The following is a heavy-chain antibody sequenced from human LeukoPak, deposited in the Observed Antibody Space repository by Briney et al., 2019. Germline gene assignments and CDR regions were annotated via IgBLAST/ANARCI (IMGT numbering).Heavy chain of an antibody. CDR2: INPNSGGT. J-gene: IGHJ6*02. D-gene: IGHD3-22*01. Sequence: ASVKVSCKASGYTFTGYYMHWVRQAPGQGLEWMGWINPNSGGTNYAQKFQGRATMTRDASISTAYMELSRLRSDDTAVYYCAKPYYYDSSGYYYYYYYGMDVWGQGTTVTVSS. V-gene: IGHV1-2*02. CDR3: AKPYYYDSSGYYYYYYYGMDV. CDR1: GYTFTGYY.